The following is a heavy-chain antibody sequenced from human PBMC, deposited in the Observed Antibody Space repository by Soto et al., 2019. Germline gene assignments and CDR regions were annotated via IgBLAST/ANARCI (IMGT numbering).Heavy chain of an antibody. V-gene: IGHV1-18*01. J-gene: IGHJ3*02. CDR3: ARVNYGDYSSHAFDI. Sequence: QVQLVQSGAEVKKPGASVQVSCKASGYTFTSYGISWVRQAPGQGREWMGWISAYNGNTNYAQKLQGRVTMTTDTSTSTAYMELRSLRSDDTAVYYCARVNYGDYSSHAFDIWGQGTMVTVSS. CDR1: GYTFTSYG. D-gene: IGHD4-17*01. CDR2: ISAYNGNT.